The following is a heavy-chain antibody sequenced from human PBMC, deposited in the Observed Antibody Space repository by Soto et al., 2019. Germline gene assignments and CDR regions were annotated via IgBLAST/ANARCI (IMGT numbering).Heavy chain of an antibody. CDR2: ISSSSSYI. CDR3: ARDSTAQLNYYYGMDV. J-gene: IGHJ6*02. D-gene: IGHD1-1*01. CDR1: GFTFSSYS. Sequence: GGSLRLSCAASGFTFSSYSMNWVRQAPGKGLEWVSSISSSSSYIYYADSVKGRFTISRDNAKNSLYLQMNSLRAEDTAVYYCARDSTAQLNYYYGMDVWGQGTTVTVSS. V-gene: IGHV3-21*01.